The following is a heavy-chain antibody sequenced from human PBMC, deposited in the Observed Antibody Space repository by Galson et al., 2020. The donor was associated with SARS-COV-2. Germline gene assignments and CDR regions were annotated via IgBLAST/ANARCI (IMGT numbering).Heavy chain of an antibody. CDR3: ARDLIAAAGTAGNYSYYGMDV. D-gene: IGHD6-13*01. V-gene: IGHV3-7*01. J-gene: IGHJ6*02. Sequence: GESLKISCAASGFTFSSYWMSWVRQAPGKGLEWVANIKQDGSEKYYVDSVKGRFTISRDNAKNSLYLQMNSLRAEDTAVYYCARDLIAAAGTAGNYSYYGMDVWGQGTTVTVSS. CDR2: IKQDGSEK. CDR1: GFTFSSYW.